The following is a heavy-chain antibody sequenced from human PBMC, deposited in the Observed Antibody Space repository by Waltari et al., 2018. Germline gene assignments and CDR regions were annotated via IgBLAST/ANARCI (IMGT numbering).Heavy chain of an antibody. V-gene: IGHV4-59*08. CDR2: MYNSGST. Sequence: QVQLQESGPGLVKPSETLSLTCPVPGGSLSSYYWSWIRQPPGKGLEWIGYMYNSGSTNYNPSLKSRVTISVDTSNNQFSLILNSVTAGDTAVYYCARQGSGGRSFDYWGQGTLVTVSS. D-gene: IGHD2-15*01. J-gene: IGHJ4*02. CDR1: GGSLSSYY. CDR3: ARQGSGGRSFDY.